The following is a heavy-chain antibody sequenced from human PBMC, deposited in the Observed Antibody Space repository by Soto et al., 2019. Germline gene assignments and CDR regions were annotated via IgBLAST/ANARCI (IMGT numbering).Heavy chain of an antibody. Sequence: GGSLRLSCAASGFTVSSNYMSWVRQAPGKGLEWVSVIYSGGSTYYADSVKGRFTISRDNSKNTLYLQMNSLRAEDTAVYYCARDAYDYGDDYYYGMDVWGQGTTVTVSS. D-gene: IGHD4-17*01. CDR2: IYSGGST. V-gene: IGHV3-53*01. CDR1: GFTVSSNY. CDR3: ARDAYDYGDDYYYGMDV. J-gene: IGHJ6*02.